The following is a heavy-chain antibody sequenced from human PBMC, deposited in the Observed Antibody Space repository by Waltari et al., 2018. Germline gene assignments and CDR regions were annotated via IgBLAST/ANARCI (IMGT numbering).Heavy chain of an antibody. CDR1: GYSISSGYY. CDR3: ARGTGPAFDI. Sequence: QVQLQESGPGLVKPSETLSLTCAVSGYSISSGYYWGWIRQPPGKGLEWIGSIYHRGSTYYNPSLKSRVTISVDTSKNQFSLKLSSVTAADTAVYYCARGTGPAFDIWGQGTMVTVSS. J-gene: IGHJ3*02. CDR2: IYHRGST. V-gene: IGHV4-38-2*01.